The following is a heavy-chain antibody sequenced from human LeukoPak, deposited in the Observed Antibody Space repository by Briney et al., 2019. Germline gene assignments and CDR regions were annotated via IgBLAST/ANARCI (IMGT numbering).Heavy chain of an antibody. CDR2: IYSSGST. V-gene: IGHV3-66*01. Sequence: GGSLRLSCAASGFTFSSYAMSWVRQAPGKGLEWVSVIYSSGSTYYADSVKGRFTISRDNSKNTLYLQMNSLRAEDTAVYYCARDSPYCSSTSCYNYWGQGTLVTVSS. CDR3: ARDSPYCSSTSCYNY. D-gene: IGHD2-2*02. J-gene: IGHJ4*02. CDR1: GFTFSSYA.